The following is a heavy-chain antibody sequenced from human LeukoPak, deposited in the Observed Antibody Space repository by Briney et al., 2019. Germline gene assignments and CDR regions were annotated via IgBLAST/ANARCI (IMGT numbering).Heavy chain of an antibody. D-gene: IGHD6-13*01. V-gene: IGHV3-9*01. CDR3: AKLARAAVSDY. Sequence: PGGSLRLSCAASGFTFGDYAMHWVRQAPGKGLEWLSGISWNSGDTAYADSVKGRFTISRDNAKNSLYLQMNSLRPDDTALYHCAKLARAAVSDYWGQGTLVTVSS. CDR2: ISWNSGDT. CDR1: GFTFGDYA. J-gene: IGHJ4*02.